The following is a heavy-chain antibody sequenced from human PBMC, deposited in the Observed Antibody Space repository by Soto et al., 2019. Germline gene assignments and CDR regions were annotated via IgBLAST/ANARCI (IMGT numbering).Heavy chain of an antibody. D-gene: IGHD7-27*01. J-gene: IGHJ3*02. CDR2: ISSNGGST. Sequence: EVQLGDSGEGWFQPGGSRRLPGQAPELTFIGNPCTWAGRPPGKGLEYVSAISSNGGSTYYANSVKGRFTISRDNSKNTLYLQMGSLRAEDMAVYYCARALGYAFDIWGQGTMVTVSS. CDR1: ELTFIGNP. V-gene: IGHV3-64*01. CDR3: ARALGYAFDI.